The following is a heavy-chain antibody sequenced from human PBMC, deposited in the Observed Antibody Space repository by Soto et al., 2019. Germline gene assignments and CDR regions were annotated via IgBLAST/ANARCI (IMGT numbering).Heavy chain of an antibody. J-gene: IGHJ4*02. V-gene: IGHV3-30-3*01. Sequence: PGGSLRLSCAASGFTFSSYVMHWVRQAPVKGLEWVAVISYVGSNQYYADSVKGRFTISRDISKNTLYLQMNSLRAEDTAVYYCAKETVEYYFDYWGQGTLVTVSS. CDR3: AKETVEYYFDY. D-gene: IGHD3-3*01. CDR1: GFTFSSYV. CDR2: ISYVGSNQ.